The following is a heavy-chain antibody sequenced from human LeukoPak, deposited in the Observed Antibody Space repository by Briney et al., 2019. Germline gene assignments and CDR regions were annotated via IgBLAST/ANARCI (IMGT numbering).Heavy chain of an antibody. CDR1: GFTFSTYS. V-gene: IGHV3-21*01. D-gene: IGHD3-22*01. CDR3: AKDMHYDSSGYYGLQFDS. J-gene: IGHJ4*02. Sequence: PGGSLRLSCAASGFTFSTYSMNWVRQAPGQGLEWVSSITRCSDYIYYADSVKGRFTISRDNAKNSLYLQMNSLRAEDTAVYYCAKDMHYDSSGYYGLQFDSWGQGTLVTVSS. CDR2: ITRCSDYI.